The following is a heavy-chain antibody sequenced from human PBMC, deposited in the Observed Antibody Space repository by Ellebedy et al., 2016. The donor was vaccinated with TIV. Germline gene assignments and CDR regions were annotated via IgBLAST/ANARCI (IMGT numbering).Heavy chain of an antibody. CDR3: ARGLYCSSTSCYWSAGYWFDP. Sequence: ASVKVSCKASGGTFSSYAISWVRQAPGQGLEWVGGIIPILGIANYAQKFQGRVTITADKSTSTAYMELSSLRSEDTAVYYCARGLYCSSTSCYWSAGYWFDPWGQGTLVTVSS. CDR1: GGTFSSYA. CDR2: IIPILGIA. D-gene: IGHD2-2*01. J-gene: IGHJ5*02. V-gene: IGHV1-69*10.